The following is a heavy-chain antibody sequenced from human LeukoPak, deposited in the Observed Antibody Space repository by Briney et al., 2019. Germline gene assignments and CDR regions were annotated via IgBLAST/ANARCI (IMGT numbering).Heavy chain of an antibody. V-gene: IGHV3-66*01. CDR1: GFTVSSNY. Sequence: PGGYLRLSCAASGFTVSSNYMSWVRQAPGKGLEWVSVIYSGGSTYSADSVKGRFTISRDDAKNSLYLQMNSLRAEDTAVYSCARVRVGATYGGAFDIWGQGTMVTVSS. CDR3: ARVRVGATYGGAFDI. CDR2: IYSGGST. J-gene: IGHJ3*02. D-gene: IGHD1-26*01.